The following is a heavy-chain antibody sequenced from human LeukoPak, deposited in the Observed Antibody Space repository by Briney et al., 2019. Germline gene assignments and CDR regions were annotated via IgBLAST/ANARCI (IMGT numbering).Heavy chain of an antibody. V-gene: IGHV1-2*02. CDR2: LNPHSGGT. CDR3: AGGDRIINGLDV. J-gene: IGHJ6*02. CDR1: GYTVSDYY. Sequence: ASVKVSCKASGYTVSDYYIYWVRQAPGQGLEWLGWLNPHSGGTNYAQKFQSRVTLTRDTSISTAYMELTTLTSDDTAIYYCAGGDRIINGLDVWGHGTTVIVSS.